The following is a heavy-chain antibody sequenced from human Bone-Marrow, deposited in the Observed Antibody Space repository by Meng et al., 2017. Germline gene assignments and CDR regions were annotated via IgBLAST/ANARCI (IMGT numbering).Heavy chain of an antibody. D-gene: IGHD4-17*01. J-gene: IGHJ5*02. CDR2: IHYSGST. Sequence: QVQLQESGPGLVKPSETLSLICTVSGGSINNYYWSWIRQPPGKGLEWIGYIHYSGSTNYNPSLKSRVSISVDTSKNQFSLSLTSVTAADTAAYHCARQPYGDSPYNWFDPWGQGTLVTVSS. CDR3: ARQPYGDSPYNWFDP. V-gene: IGHV4-59*08. CDR1: GGSINNYY.